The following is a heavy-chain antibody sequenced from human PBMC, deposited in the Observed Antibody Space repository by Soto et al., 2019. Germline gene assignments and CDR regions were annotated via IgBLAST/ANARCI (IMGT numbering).Heavy chain of an antibody. Sequence: QITLKESGPTLVKPTQTLTLTCTFSGFSLSTSGVGVAWVRQPPGQALEWLAFIFWNDEKHYRPSLKSRVTIIKDTSKNQVVLTMTNVDPMDTGTYYCARRDGYNSYHFESWGQGALVTVSS. V-gene: IGHV2-5*01. D-gene: IGHD1-1*01. CDR3: ARRDGYNSYHFES. CDR1: GFSLSTSGVG. CDR2: IFWNDEK. J-gene: IGHJ4*02.